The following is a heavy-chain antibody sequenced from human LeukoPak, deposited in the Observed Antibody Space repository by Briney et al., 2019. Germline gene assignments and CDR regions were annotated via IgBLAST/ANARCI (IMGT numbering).Heavy chain of an antibody. Sequence: GGSLRLSCAASGFTFSSYAMSWVRQAPGKGLEWVSAISGSGGSTYYADSVKGRFTISRDSSKNTLYLQMNSLRAEDTAVYYCARDRVGATTNFDYWGRGTLVTVSS. V-gene: IGHV3-23*01. CDR3: ARDRVGATTNFDY. CDR1: GFTFSSYA. J-gene: IGHJ4*02. D-gene: IGHD1-26*01. CDR2: ISGSGGST.